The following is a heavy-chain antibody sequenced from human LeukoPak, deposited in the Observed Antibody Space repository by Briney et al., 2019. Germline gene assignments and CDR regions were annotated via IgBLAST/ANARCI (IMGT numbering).Heavy chain of an antibody. Sequence: PGGSLRLSCAASGFTFSSYAMSWVRQAPGKGLEGVSGISGSGGITNYADSVKGRFTISRDNAKNSLYLQMNSLRAEDTALYYCAKDMSPYGDYAVDAFDIWGQGTMVTVSS. CDR2: ISGSGGIT. V-gene: IGHV3-23*01. J-gene: IGHJ3*02. CDR1: GFTFSSYA. CDR3: AKDMSPYGDYAVDAFDI. D-gene: IGHD4-17*01.